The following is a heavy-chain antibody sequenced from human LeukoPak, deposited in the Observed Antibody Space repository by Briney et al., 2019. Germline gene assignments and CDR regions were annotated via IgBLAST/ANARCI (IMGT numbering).Heavy chain of an antibody. Sequence: GGSLRLSCAAFGFTFSSYAMSWVRQVPGKGLQWISAISGSGGSTYYADSVKGRFTISRDNSKNTLYLQMNSLRAEDTAVYFCARGYSSGWPDFWGQGTLVTVSS. CDR2: ISGSGGST. D-gene: IGHD6-25*01. J-gene: IGHJ4*02. V-gene: IGHV3-23*01. CDR3: ARGYSSGWPDF. CDR1: GFTFSSYA.